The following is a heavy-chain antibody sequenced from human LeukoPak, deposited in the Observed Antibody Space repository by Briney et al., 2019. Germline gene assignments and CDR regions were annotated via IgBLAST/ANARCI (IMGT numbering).Heavy chain of an antibody. CDR2: INHSGST. V-gene: IGHV4-34*01. J-gene: IGHJ4*02. Sequence: TETLSLTCAVYGGSFSGYYWSWIRQPPGKGLEWIGEINHSGSTNYNPSLKSRVTISVDTSKNQFSLKLSSVTAADTAVYYCARGGWLVGGWGQGTLVTVSS. D-gene: IGHD6-19*01. CDR1: GGSFSGYY. CDR3: ARGGWLVGG.